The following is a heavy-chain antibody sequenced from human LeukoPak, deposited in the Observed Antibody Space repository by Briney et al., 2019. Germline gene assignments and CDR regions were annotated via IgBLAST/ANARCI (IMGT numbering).Heavy chain of an antibody. V-gene: IGHV3-15*01. D-gene: IGHD6-19*01. CDR1: GFTFSNAW. CDR2: IKSKTDGGTT. Sequence: PGGSLRLSCAASGFTFSNAWMSWVRQAPGKGLEWVGRIKSKTDGGTTDYAAPVKGRFTISRDDSKNTLYLQMNSLKTEDTAVYYCTTDYSSGWYSYYYYYYMDVWGKGTTVTISS. CDR3: TTDYSSGWYSYYYYYYMDV. J-gene: IGHJ6*03.